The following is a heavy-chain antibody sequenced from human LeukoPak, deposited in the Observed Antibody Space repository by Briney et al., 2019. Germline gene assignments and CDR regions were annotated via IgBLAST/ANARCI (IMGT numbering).Heavy chain of an antibody. Sequence: GRSLRLSCAASGFTFSSYAMHWVRQAPGKGLEYVSAISSNGGSTYYANSVKGRFTISRDNSKNTLYLQMGSLRAEDMAVYYCARSGIAVAGITSWFDPWGQGTLVTVSS. CDR1: GFTFSSYA. D-gene: IGHD6-19*01. V-gene: IGHV3-64*01. CDR3: ARSGIAVAGITSWFDP. CDR2: ISSNGGST. J-gene: IGHJ5*02.